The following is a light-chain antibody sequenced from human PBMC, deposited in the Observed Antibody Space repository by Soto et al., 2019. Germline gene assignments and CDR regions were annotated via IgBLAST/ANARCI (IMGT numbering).Light chain of an antibody. J-gene: IGLJ1*01. V-gene: IGLV1-51*02. CDR2: ENN. CDR3: GTWDSSLSAGV. Sequence: HSVLTQPPSVSAAPGQEGTLFRSGSSPHIGNNYVSWHQQLPGTAPKLLIYENNKRPSGIPDRFSGSKSGTSATLGITGLQTGDEADYYCGTWDSSLSAGVFGTGTKVTVL. CDR1: SPHIGNNY.